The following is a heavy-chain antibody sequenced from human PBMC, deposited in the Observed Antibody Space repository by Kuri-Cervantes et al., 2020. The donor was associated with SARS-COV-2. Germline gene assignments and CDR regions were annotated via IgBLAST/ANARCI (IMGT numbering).Heavy chain of an antibody. J-gene: IGHJ5*02. CDR1: GFTFSSYT. CDR2: ISGSGGAT. CDR3: AKVSDRSSPRGRFDP. Sequence: GESLKISCAASGFTFSSYTMTWVRQAPGKGLEWVSGISGSGGATYYADSVKGRFTISRDNSKNTLYLQMSSLRAEDTAVYYCAKVSDRSSPRGRFDPWGQGTLVTVSS. V-gene: IGHV3-23*01. D-gene: IGHD3-22*01.